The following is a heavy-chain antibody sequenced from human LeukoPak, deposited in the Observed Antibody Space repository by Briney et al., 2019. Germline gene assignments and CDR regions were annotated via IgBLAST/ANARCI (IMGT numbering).Heavy chain of an antibody. D-gene: IGHD3-10*01. CDR2: ISDSGGTT. V-gene: IGHV3-23*01. Sequence: GGSLRLSCAASGFTFGSYAMSWVRQAPGKGLEWVSTISDSGGTTYFADSVKGRFTISRDNSKNTLYLQTNSLRAEDTALYYCAKEPTPGGAFYFDSWGQGTLVTVSS. CDR3: AKEPTPGGAFYFDS. J-gene: IGHJ4*02. CDR1: GFTFGSYA.